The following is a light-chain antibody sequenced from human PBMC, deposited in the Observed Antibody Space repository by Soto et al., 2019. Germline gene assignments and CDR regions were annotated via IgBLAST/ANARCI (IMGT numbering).Light chain of an antibody. CDR2: GAS. V-gene: IGKV3-20*01. CDR1: QSVSSSY. CDR3: QQYGSSRWT. Sequence: EIVLTQSPGTLSLSPGERATISCRASQSVSSSYLAWYQQKPGQAPRLLIYGASSRATVIPDRFSGSGSGTDFTLTISRLEPEDFAVYYCQQYGSSRWTFGQGTKVDIK. J-gene: IGKJ1*01.